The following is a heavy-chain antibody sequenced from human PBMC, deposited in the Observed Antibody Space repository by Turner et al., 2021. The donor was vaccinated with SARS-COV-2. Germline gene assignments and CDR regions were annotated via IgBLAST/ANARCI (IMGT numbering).Heavy chain of an antibody. D-gene: IGHD4-17*01. Sequence: QVQLVESGGGVVQPGRSLRLSCAASGFTFSSDGMHWVRQAPGKGLEWVAVIWYDGSNKFYADSVKGRFTISRDNSKNTLYLQMNSLRAEDTAVYYCARDADYGGNPGGFDYWGQGTLVTVSS. CDR1: GFTFSSDG. V-gene: IGHV3-33*01. CDR3: ARDADYGGNPGGFDY. CDR2: IWYDGSNK. J-gene: IGHJ4*02.